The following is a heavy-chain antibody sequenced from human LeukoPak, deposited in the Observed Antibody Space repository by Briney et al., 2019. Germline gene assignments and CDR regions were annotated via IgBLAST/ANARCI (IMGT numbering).Heavy chain of an antibody. V-gene: IGHV3-23*01. J-gene: IGHJ4*02. Sequence: GGSLRLSCASSGFSFSGYAMIWVRQAPGKGLELVSTISGSGASTFYADSVRGRFITSKDIPSNTVYLQMNSLRAEDTAVYYCAKGSRGYTNYYFDSWGQGTLDTVSS. D-gene: IGHD2-2*02. CDR3: AKGSRGYTNYYFDS. CDR1: GFSFSGYA. CDR2: ISGSGAST.